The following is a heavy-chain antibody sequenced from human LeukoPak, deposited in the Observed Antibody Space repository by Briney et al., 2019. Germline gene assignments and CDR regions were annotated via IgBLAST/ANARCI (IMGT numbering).Heavy chain of an antibody. CDR3: ARQIASSGYLPWAFDI. J-gene: IGHJ3*02. V-gene: IGHV4-39*01. CDR1: GGSITSGNYY. D-gene: IGHD3-22*01. Sequence: PSETLSLTCTVSGGSITSGNYYWGWIRQPPGKGLEWIGDIFFTGSTYYSPSLKSRVTISVGTSTTQFSLKLTSVTAADTAAYYCARQIASSGYLPWAFDIWGQGTVVTVSS. CDR2: IFFTGST.